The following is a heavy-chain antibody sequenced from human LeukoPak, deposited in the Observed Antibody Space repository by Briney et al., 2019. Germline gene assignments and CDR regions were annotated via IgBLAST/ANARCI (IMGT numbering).Heavy chain of an antibody. CDR3: AKGHQKNAFDI. V-gene: IGHV3-23*01. CDR1: GFTFSNAW. CDR2: ISGSGGST. J-gene: IGHJ3*02. Sequence: SGGSLRLSCAASGFTFSNAWMNWVRQAPGKGLEWVSAISGSGGSTYYADSVKGRFTISRDNSKNTLYLQMNSLRAEDTAVYYCAKGHQKNAFDIWGQGTMVTVSS.